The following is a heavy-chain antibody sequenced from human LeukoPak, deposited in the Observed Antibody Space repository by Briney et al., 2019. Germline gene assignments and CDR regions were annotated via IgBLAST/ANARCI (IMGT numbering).Heavy chain of an antibody. CDR3: AKDPGGSSGYPDAFDI. V-gene: IGHV3-30*18. CDR2: ISYDGSNK. D-gene: IGHD3-22*01. Sequence: QPGRSLRLSCAASGFTFSSYGMHRVRQAPGKGLEWVTVISYDGSNKYYADSVKGRFTISRDNSKNTLYLQMNSLRAEDTAVYYCAKDPGGSSGYPDAFDIWGQGTMVTVSS. J-gene: IGHJ3*02. CDR1: GFTFSSYG.